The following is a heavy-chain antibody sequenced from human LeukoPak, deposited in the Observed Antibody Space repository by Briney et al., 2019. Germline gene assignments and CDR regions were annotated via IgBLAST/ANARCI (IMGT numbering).Heavy chain of an antibody. CDR1: GFTFSSYA. CDR3: ASVVGAWTHYFDC. D-gene: IGHD1-26*01. J-gene: IGHJ4*02. Sequence: GGSLRLSCAASGFTFSSYAMHWVRQAPGKGLEWVAVISYDGSNKYYADSVKGRFTVSRDNSRNTLYLQMNSLRAEDTALYYCASVVGAWTHYFDCWGQGTLVTVSS. CDR2: ISYDGSNK. V-gene: IGHV3-30-3*01.